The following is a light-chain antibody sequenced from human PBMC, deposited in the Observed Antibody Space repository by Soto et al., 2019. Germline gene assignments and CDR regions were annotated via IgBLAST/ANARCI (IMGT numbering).Light chain of an antibody. CDR1: SSNIGAGYD. CDR3: QSYDSSLSCSDV. CDR2: GDS. V-gene: IGLV1-40*01. J-gene: IGLJ1*01. Sequence: QSVLTQPPSVSGAPGQRFTISCTGGSSNIGAGYDVQWYQQLPGTAPKLLIYGDSNRPSGVPDRFSGSKSGTSASLAITGLQAEDGADYYCQSYDSSLSCSDVFGTGTKVTVL.